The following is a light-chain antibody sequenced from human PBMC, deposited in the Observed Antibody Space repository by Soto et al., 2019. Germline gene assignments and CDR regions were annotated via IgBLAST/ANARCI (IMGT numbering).Light chain of an antibody. CDR3: ASWDDSLSGYV. V-gene: IGLV1-47*01. CDR1: TSNILRNY. J-gene: IGLJ1*01. CDR2: MND. Sequence: QSVLTQPPSASGNPGQRLTISCSGSTSNILRNYVYWYRQFPGKAPRLLISMNDQRPSGVPDRFSGSKSGTSASLAISGLRSEDEADYYCASWDDSLSGYVFGTGTKLTVL.